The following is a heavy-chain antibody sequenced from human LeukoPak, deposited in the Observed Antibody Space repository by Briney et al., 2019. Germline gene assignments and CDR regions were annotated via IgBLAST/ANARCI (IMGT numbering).Heavy chain of an antibody. V-gene: IGHV1-46*01. J-gene: IGHJ4*02. CDR2: INPSGGST. D-gene: IGHD3-22*01. CDR3: ARWSYDSSGYPNYFDY. Sequence: ASVKVSCTASGYTFTSYYMHWVRQAPGQGLEWMGIINPSGGSTSYAQKFQGRVTMTRDTSTSTVYMELSSLRSEDTAVYYCARWSYDSSGYPNYFDYWGQGTLVTVSS. CDR1: GYTFTSYY.